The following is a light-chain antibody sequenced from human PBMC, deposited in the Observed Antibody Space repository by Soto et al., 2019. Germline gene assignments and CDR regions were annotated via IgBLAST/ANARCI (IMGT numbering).Light chain of an antibody. Sequence: PGERVTLSCRASQSVSSSYLTWYQQKPGQAPRLLIYGASTRATDIPARFSGSGSGTDFTLTISSLQPEDFAVYYCQQDYNLPFTFGPGTKVDIK. CDR2: GAS. V-gene: IGKV3D-7*01. CDR3: QQDYNLPFT. J-gene: IGKJ3*01. CDR1: QSVSSSY.